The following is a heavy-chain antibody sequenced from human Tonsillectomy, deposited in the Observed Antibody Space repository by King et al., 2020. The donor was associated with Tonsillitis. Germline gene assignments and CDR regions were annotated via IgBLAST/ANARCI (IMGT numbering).Heavy chain of an antibody. CDR2: IYSGTGT. Sequence: QLVQSGGGLIQPGGSLRLSCSASGFTVRSNYMSWVRQAPGKGLEWVSVIYSGTGTTYADSVKGRFTISRDHAKNMVVLQMNSLRAEDTAVYYCARAPYRTSSFFFDLWGQGTLVTVSS. CDR3: ARAPYRTSSFFFDL. CDR1: GFTVRSNY. D-gene: IGHD6-6*01. J-gene: IGHJ4*02. V-gene: IGHV3-53*01.